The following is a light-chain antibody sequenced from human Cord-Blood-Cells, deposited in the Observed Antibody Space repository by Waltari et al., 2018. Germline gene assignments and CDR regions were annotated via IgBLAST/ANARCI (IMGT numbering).Light chain of an antibody. CDR1: QRISSW. J-gene: IGKJ1*01. CDR2: DAS. V-gene: IGKV1-5*01. Sequence: GDRVTITCRASQRISSWLAWYQQKPGKAPKLLIYDASSLESGVPSRFSGSGSGTEFTLTISSLKPDDFATYYGKQYNSYWTFGQGTKVEIK. CDR3: KQYNSYWT.